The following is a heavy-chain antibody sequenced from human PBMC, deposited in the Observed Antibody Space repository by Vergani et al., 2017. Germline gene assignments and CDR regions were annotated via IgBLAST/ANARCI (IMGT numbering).Heavy chain of an antibody. CDR3: ARGGGGSYYIPGGYYFDY. Sequence: QVQLVQSGAEVKKPGSSVKVSCKASGGTFSSYAISWVRQAPGQGLEWMGGIIPIFGTANYAQKFQGRVTITADESTSTAYMELSSLRSEDTAVYYCARGGGGSYYIPGGYYFDYWGQGTLVTVSS. V-gene: IGHV1-69*01. CDR1: GGTFSSYA. D-gene: IGHD1-26*01. J-gene: IGHJ4*02. CDR2: IIPIFGTA.